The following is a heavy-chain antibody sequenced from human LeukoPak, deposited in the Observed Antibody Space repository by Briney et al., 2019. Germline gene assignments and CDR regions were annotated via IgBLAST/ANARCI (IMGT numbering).Heavy chain of an antibody. Sequence: GGSLRLSCAASGFTFSSYAMHWVRQAPGKGLEWVAVISYDGSNKYYADSVKGRFTISGDNSKNTLYLQMNSLRAEDTAVYYCARDQAAGTHFDYWGQGTLVTVSS. J-gene: IGHJ4*02. CDR1: GFTFSSYA. V-gene: IGHV3-30-3*01. CDR3: ARDQAAGTHFDY. D-gene: IGHD6-13*01. CDR2: ISYDGSNK.